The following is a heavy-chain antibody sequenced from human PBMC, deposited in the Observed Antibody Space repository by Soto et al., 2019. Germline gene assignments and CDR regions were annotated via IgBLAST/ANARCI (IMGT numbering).Heavy chain of an antibody. Sequence: EVQLVESGGGLVQPGRSLRLSCAASGFTFDDYAMHWVRQAPGKGLEWVSGISWNSGSIGYADSVKGRFTISRDNAKNHLSLKRNRLRSEDTALYYCAKDIRTAAGTAGYYYYYGMDVWGQGTTVTVSS. CDR2: ISWNSGSI. D-gene: IGHD6-13*01. J-gene: IGHJ6*02. CDR3: AKDIRTAAGTAGYYYYYGMDV. V-gene: IGHV3-9*01. CDR1: GFTFDDYA.